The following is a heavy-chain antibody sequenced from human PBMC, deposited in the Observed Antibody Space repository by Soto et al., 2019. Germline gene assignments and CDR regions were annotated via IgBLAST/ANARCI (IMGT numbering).Heavy chain of an antibody. D-gene: IGHD6-13*01. J-gene: IGHJ4*02. V-gene: IGHV3-7*03. CDR2: IKQDGSEK. CDR1: GLTFSSYW. CDR3: AYSSTPFDY. Sequence: GGSLRLSCAASGLTFSSYWMSWVRQAPGKGLEWVANIKQDGSEKYYVDSVKGRFTISRDNSKNTLYLQMNSLRAEDTAVYYCAYSSTPFDYWGQGTLVTVSS.